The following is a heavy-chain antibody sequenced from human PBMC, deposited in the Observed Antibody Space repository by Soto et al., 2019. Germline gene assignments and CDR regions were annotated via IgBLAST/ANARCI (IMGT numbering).Heavy chain of an antibody. Sequence: EVQLVESGGGSVQPGRSLRLSCTASGFTFGDNDVSWFRQAPGKGLQWVGFICSEGDGGTTESAKSGEGRFTNSRDDAKNISYLQMDSMRTEDTALYYCSRAGILGPNTGQYNLVDPWGQGTRVTVSP. CDR2: ICSEGDGGTT. CDR3: SRAGILGPNTGQYNLVDP. CDR1: GFTFGDND. D-gene: IGHD3-3*01. V-gene: IGHV3-49*03. J-gene: IGHJ5*02.